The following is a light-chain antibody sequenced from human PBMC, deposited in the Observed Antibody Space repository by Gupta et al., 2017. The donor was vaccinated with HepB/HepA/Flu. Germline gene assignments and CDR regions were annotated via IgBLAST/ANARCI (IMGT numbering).Light chain of an antibody. CDR2: VTS. J-gene: IGKJ4*01. CDR1: QSLLYSDGYNY. CDR3: RQGLQAPIT. Sequence: EIVMTQSPLSLPVTPGEPASISCKSSQSLLYSDGYNYVHWYLQRPGQSPQLLLYVTSNRASGVPDRFSGSESGTDFTLKISRVEAEDVGVYYCRQGLQAPITFGGGTKFEIK. V-gene: IGKV2-28*01.